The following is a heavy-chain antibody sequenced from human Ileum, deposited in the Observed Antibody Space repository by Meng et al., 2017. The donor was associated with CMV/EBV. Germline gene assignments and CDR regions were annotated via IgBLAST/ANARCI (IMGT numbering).Heavy chain of an antibody. CDR3: ARGPYSSSWSSFDY. V-gene: IGHV4-4*07. J-gene: IGHJ4*02. D-gene: IGHD6-13*01. Sequence: GRLHESGPGLVKPSETLSLTCTVPRGSIRSDYWSWIRQPAGKGLEWIGRIYTSGSTNYNPSLKSRVTMSVDTSKTQFSLKLSSVTAADTAVYYCARGPYSSSWSSFDYWGQGTLVTVSS. CDR1: RGSIRSDY. CDR2: IYTSGST.